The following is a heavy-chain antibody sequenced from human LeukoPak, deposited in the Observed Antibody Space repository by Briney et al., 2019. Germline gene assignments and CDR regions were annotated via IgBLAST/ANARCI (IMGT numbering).Heavy chain of an antibody. D-gene: IGHD3-10*01. Sequence: ASVKVSCKVSGYTFTSYGISWVRQAPGQGLEWMGWISAYNGNTNYAQKLQGRVTMTTDTSTSTAYMELRSLRSDDTAVYYCARDGRYGSGSYYYYYGMDVWGQGTTVTVSS. V-gene: IGHV1-18*01. J-gene: IGHJ6*02. CDR3: ARDGRYGSGSYYYYYGMDV. CDR2: ISAYNGNT. CDR1: GYTFTSYG.